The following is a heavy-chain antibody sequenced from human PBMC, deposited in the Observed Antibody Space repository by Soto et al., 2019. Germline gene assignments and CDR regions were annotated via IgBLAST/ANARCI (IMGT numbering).Heavy chain of an antibody. CDR1: GFIFTDYA. D-gene: IGHD1-7*01. CDR2: INTADAGT. J-gene: IGHJ4*02. CDR3: AKNYHLDC. Sequence: EVQLLESGGGLVQPGGSLRLSCAASGFIFTDYAMRWVRQAPGKGLEWVSSINTADAGTNYADSVKGRFTISRDNSKNTIHLQMNSLRVEDTAIYFCAKNYHLDCWGQGTLVTVSS. V-gene: IGHV3-23*01.